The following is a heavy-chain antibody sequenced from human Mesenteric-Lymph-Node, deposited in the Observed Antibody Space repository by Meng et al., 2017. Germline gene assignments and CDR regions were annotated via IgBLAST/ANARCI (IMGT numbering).Heavy chain of an antibody. CDR2: IYYSGST. V-gene: IGHV4-39*01. CDR1: GGSISSSSYY. CDR3: ASPLGILGIVDL. D-gene: IGHD7-27*01. Sequence: QLAPQESGPGLVKPSETLSLPCTVSGGSISSSSYYWGWIRQPPGKGLEWIGSIYYSGSTYYNPSLKSRVTISVDTSKNQFSLKLSSVTAADTAVYYCASPLGILGIVDLWGRGTLVTVSS. J-gene: IGHJ2*01.